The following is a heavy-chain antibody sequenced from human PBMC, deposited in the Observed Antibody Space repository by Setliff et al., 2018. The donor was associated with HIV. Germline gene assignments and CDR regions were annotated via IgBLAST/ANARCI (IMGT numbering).Heavy chain of an antibody. V-gene: IGHV4-61*02. CDR3: ARGNYYYYYYMDV. CDR2: IYTNENT. J-gene: IGHJ6*03. D-gene: IGHD1-1*01. Sequence: SETLSLTCTVSGGSISSGTYYWSWIRQPAGKGLEWIGRIYTNENTNYNPSLKSRVTISVDTSKNQFSLKLSSVTAADTAVYYCARGNYYYYYYMDVWGKGTTVTVSS. CDR1: GGSISSGTYY.